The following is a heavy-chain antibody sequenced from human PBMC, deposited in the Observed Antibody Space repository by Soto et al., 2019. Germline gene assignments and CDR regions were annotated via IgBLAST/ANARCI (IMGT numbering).Heavy chain of an antibody. CDR1: GFTVSSNY. V-gene: IGHV3-53*01. J-gene: IGHJ4*02. CDR3: AKLTNPGNYVRAY. Sequence: PGGSLRLSCAASGFTVSSNYMSWVRQAPGKGLEWVSVIYGGGSTYYADSVKGRFFISRDNSKNTMFLQMNSLRADDTALYYCAKLTNPGNYVRAYWGQGTLVTVSS. D-gene: IGHD3-10*02. CDR2: IYGGGST.